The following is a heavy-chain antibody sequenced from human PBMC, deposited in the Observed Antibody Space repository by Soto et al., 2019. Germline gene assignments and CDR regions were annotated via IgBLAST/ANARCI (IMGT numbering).Heavy chain of an antibody. V-gene: IGHV3-23*01. J-gene: IGHJ6*03. Sequence: EVQLLESGGGLVQPGGSLRLSCAASGFTFSSYAMSWVRQAPGKGLEWVSAISGSGGSTYCADSVKARFSISRANSKITVYLQMNSLRAEATAVYYCAKDGSVRFLEGMDVWGRGTTVTVSS. CDR1: GFTFSSYA. CDR2: ISGSGGST. D-gene: IGHD3-3*01. CDR3: AKDGSVRFLEGMDV.